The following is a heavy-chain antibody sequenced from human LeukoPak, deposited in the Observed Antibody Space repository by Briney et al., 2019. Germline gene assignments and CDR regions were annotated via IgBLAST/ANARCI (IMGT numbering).Heavy chain of an antibody. CDR1: GFTFSRYW. CDR2: ISSSSSTI. V-gene: IGHV3-48*01. J-gene: IGHJ4*02. CDR3: ARDFGIFGVVN. D-gene: IGHD3-3*01. Sequence: VQPGGSLRLSCAASGFTFSRYWMNWVRQAPGKGLEWVSYISSSSSTIYYADSVKGRFTISRDNAKNSLYLQMNSLRAEDTAVYYCARDFGIFGVVNWGQGTLVTVSS.